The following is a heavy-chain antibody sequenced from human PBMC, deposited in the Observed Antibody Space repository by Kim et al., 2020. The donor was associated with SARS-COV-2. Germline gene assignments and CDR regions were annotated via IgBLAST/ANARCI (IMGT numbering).Heavy chain of an antibody. D-gene: IGHD3-3*01. CDR3: TQITIFGGY. CDR1: GFTFSGSA. J-gene: IGHJ4*02. CDR2: IRSKANSYAT. V-gene: IGHV3-73*01. Sequence: GGSLRLSCAASGFTFSGSAMHWVRQASGKGLEWVGRIRSKANSYATAYAASVKGRFTISRDDSKNTAYLQMNSLKTEDTAVYYCTQITIFGGYWGQGTLVTVSS.